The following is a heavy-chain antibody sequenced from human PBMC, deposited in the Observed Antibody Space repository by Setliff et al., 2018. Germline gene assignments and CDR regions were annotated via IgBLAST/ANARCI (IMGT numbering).Heavy chain of an antibody. CDR1: GGSISSSSYY. D-gene: IGHD1-26*01. CDR2: IHYSGST. Sequence: SETLSLTCTVSGGSISSSSYYWGWIRQPPGKGLEWIGSIHYSGSTYYNPSLKSRVTISIDTPKNQFSLKLSSVTAADTAVYYCARGGDSGSYFLANHDAFDIWGQGTMVTVSS. V-gene: IGHV4-39*07. CDR3: ARGGDSGSYFLANHDAFDI. J-gene: IGHJ3*02.